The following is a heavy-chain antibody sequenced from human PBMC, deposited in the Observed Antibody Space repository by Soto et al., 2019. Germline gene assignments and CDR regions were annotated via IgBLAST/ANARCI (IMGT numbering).Heavy chain of an antibody. J-gene: IGHJ6*02. V-gene: IGHV3-74*01. CDR2: INSDGTTT. Sequence: GGSLRLSCAASGFTFTSYWMHWVRQAPGKGLVWVSRINSDGTTTNYAESVTGRFTISRGNAKNTVYLQMNSLRAEDTAVYYCARGIKNYYGVDVWGQGTTVTVSS. CDR3: ARGIKNYYGVDV. CDR1: GFTFTSYW.